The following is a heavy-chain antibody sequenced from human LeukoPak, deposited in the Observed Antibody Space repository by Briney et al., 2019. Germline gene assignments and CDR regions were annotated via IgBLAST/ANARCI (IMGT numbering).Heavy chain of an antibody. V-gene: IGHV4-34*01. CDR1: GGSFSVYY. Sequence: SETLSLTRAVYGGSFSVYYWSWIRQPPGKGLEWIGEINHSGSTNYNPSLKSRVTISVDTSKNQFSLKLSSVTAADTAVYYCASEARVHYDSSGYYYGWGQGTLVTVSS. D-gene: IGHD3-22*01. CDR2: INHSGST. CDR3: ASEARVHYDSSGYYYG. J-gene: IGHJ4*02.